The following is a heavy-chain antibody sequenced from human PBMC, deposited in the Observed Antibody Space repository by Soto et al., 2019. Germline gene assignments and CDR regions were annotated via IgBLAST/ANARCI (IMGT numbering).Heavy chain of an antibody. CDR1: GYTFTTSG. J-gene: IGHJ4*02. D-gene: IGHD1-20*01. Sequence: ASVKVSCKASGYTFTTSGIIWVRQAPGQGLEWMGWISAYNGNTDYAQKVQGRVTMTTDTSTSTAYMELRSLRSDDTAVYYCARVTGTTLGFDYWGQGTLVTVSS. CDR2: ISAYNGNT. V-gene: IGHV1-18*01. CDR3: ARVTGTTLGFDY.